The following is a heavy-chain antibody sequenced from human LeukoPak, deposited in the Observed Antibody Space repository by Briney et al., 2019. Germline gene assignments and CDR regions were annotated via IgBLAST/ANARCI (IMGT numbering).Heavy chain of an antibody. D-gene: IGHD5-18*01. J-gene: IGHJ1*01. Sequence: PGGSLRLSCAGSGFTFSSYSMNWVRQAPGKGLEWVAVISYDGSNKYYADSVKGRFTISRDISQNTLYLQMNSLRAEDTAVYYCAKDKEVSGYSIGFQHWGQGTLVTVSS. CDR1: GFTFSSYS. V-gene: IGHV3-30*18. CDR3: AKDKEVSGYSIGFQH. CDR2: ISYDGSNK.